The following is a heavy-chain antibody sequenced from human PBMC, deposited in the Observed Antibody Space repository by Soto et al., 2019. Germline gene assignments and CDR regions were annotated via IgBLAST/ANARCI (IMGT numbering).Heavy chain of an antibody. J-gene: IGHJ4*02. D-gene: IGHD1-20*01. Sequence: GGSLRLSCAASGFTFSSYSMNWVRQAPGKGLERVSYISSSSSTIYYADSVKGRFTISRDNAKNSLYLQMNCLRDEDTAVYYCARGYHYARAIDYWGQGTLVTVS. CDR2: ISSSSSTI. CDR1: GFTFSSYS. CDR3: ARGYHYARAIDY. V-gene: IGHV3-48*02.